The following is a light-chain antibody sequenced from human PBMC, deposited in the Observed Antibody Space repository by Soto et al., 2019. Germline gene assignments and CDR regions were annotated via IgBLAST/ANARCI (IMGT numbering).Light chain of an antibody. V-gene: IGKV1-39*01. Sequence: DNQMTQSPSSLSASVGDRVTITCRASQSSSNFLNWYQQKPGKAPKLLIYAESTLQSGVPSWFSGSGSGTDFTLTISSLQPEEFATYYCQQTNIIPITFGQGTRLEIK. J-gene: IGKJ5*01. CDR2: AES. CDR3: QQTNIIPIT. CDR1: QSSSNF.